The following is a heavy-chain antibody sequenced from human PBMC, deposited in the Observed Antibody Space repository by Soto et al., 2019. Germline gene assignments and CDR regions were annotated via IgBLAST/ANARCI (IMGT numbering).Heavy chain of an antibody. D-gene: IGHD2-2*01. CDR3: AVVAIVPPTYYFDE. Sequence: SMQVSCTTSGGTFSSYAISWVRPAPGQGLEWMGGIIPIFGTANYAQKFQGRVTITEDESTSTAYMELSSLRSEDTAVYYCAVVAIVPPTYYFDEWGQGTLVTV. CDR1: GGTFSSYA. J-gene: IGHJ4*01. V-gene: IGHV1-69*01. CDR2: IIPIFGTA.